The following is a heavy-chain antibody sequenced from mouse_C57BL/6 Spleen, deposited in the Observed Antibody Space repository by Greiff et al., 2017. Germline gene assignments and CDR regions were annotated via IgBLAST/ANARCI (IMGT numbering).Heavy chain of an antibody. D-gene: IGHD1-1*01. J-gene: IGHJ2*01. Sequence: QVQLQQSGAELVKPGASVKISCKASGYAFSSYWMNWVKQRPGKGLEWIGQIYPGDGDTNYNGKFKGKATLTADKSSSTAYMQLSSLTSEDSSVYFCARSRYYYGSSLFDYWGQGTTLTVSS. CDR3: ARSRYYYGSSLFDY. V-gene: IGHV1-80*01. CDR2: IYPGDGDT. CDR1: GYAFSSYW.